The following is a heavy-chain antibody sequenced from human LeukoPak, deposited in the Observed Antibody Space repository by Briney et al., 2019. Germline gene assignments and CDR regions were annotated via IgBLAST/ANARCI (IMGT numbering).Heavy chain of an antibody. CDR1: GLYFSTYW. Sequence: PGGSLTLSCAGSGLYFSTYWMSGVRQAPGKGLEWVANIKQDGSKKYYVDSVKGRFTISRDNANNLLYLQMNSLTAEDTAVYYCARDGFVWTSGIDYGWFDFWGQGTLVTVSS. V-gene: IGHV3-7*05. J-gene: IGHJ4*02. CDR3: ARDGFVWTSGIDYGWFDF. CDR2: IKQDGSKK. D-gene: IGHD4-17*01.